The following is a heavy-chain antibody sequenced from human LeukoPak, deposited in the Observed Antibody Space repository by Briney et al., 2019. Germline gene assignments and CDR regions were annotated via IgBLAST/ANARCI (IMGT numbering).Heavy chain of an antibody. V-gene: IGHV4-59*12. J-gene: IGHJ5*02. Sequence: PSETLSLTCTVSGGSISSNYWNWIRQPPGKGLEWIGYVSYSGNTNYNPSLKSRVTISADTSKNQFSLKLSSVTAADTAVYYCARGIGVFDPWGQGTLVTVSS. D-gene: IGHD3-16*01. CDR3: ARGIGVFDP. CDR1: GGSISSNY. CDR2: VSYSGNT.